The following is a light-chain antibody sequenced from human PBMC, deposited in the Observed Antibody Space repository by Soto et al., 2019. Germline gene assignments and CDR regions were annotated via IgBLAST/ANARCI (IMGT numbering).Light chain of an antibody. J-gene: IGKJ5*01. CDR2: DAS. Sequence: DIQMTQSPATLSVSVGDRVTINFRASQSISSYLNWYQQKPGRAPKLLIYDASNLEAGVPSRFRGSGSGTDFTFTISRLQPEDIATYYCQQYENLPTFGQGTRLEIK. CDR3: QQYENLPT. V-gene: IGKV1-33*01. CDR1: QSISSY.